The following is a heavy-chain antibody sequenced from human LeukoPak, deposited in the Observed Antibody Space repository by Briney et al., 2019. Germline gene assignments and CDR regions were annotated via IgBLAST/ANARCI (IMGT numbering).Heavy chain of an antibody. CDR2: IYYTGST. J-gene: IGHJ4*02. D-gene: IGHD3-22*01. V-gene: IGHV4-39*07. CDR1: GGSISSSNNY. CDR3: ARVAYYYDSSGYPDLHYFDY. Sequence: SETLSLTCTVSGGSISSSNNYWGWIRQPPGKGLEWIGSIYYTGSTYYSPSLESRLTISVDTPKNHFSLELRSVTAADTAVYYCARVAYYYDSSGYPDLHYFDYWGQGTLVTVSS.